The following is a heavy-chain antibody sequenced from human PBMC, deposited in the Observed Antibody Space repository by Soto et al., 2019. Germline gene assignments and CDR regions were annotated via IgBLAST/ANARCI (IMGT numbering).Heavy chain of an antibody. Sequence: QVQLVQSGAEVKKPGASVTVSCKASGYTFTSYDINWVRQAPGQGLEWMGWMNANSGDTGSAQKFQGRVTMIRNTYISTAYMGWGGLRSEDSALYYCARGIRLQRYTSENYYYYYMDVWGTGTTVTVSS. V-gene: IGHV1-8*01. J-gene: IGHJ6*03. CDR2: MNANSGDT. CDR3: ARGIRLQRYTSENYYYYYMDV. D-gene: IGHD6-25*01. CDR1: GYTFTSYD.